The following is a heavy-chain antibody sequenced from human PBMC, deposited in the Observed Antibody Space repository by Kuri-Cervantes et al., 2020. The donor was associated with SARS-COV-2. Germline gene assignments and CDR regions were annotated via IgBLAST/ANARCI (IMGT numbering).Heavy chain of an antibody. V-gene: IGHV4-34*01. D-gene: IGHD3-22*01. CDR3: ARVHDSSGYYDY. CDR1: GGSFSGYY. CDR2: INHSGST. J-gene: IGHJ4*02. Sequence: ESLKISCAVYGGSFSGYYWSWIRQPPGKGLEWIGEINHSGSTNYNPSLKSRVTISVDTSKNQFSLKLSSVTAADTAVYYCARVHDSSGYYDYWGQGTLVTVSS.